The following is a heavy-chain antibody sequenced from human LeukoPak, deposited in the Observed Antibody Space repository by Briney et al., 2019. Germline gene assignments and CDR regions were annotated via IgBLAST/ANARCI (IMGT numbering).Heavy chain of an antibody. D-gene: IGHD3-22*01. J-gene: IGHJ5*02. CDR1: GGSISSSSYY. CDR2: IYYSGST. CDR3: ARSRLRAYNWFDP. Sequence: SETLSLTCTVSGGSISSSSYYWGWIRQPPGKGLEWTGSIYYSGSTYYNPSLKSRVTISVDTSKNQFSLKLSSVTAADTAVYYCARSRLRAYNWFDPWGQGTLVTVSS. V-gene: IGHV4-39*07.